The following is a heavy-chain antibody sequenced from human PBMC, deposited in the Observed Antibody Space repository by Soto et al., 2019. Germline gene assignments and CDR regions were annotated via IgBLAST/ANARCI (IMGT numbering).Heavy chain of an antibody. V-gene: IGHV2-5*02. CDR1: GFSIRTSGVG. D-gene: IGHD3-22*01. Sequence: SGPTLVNPTQTLTLTCTFSGFSIRTSGVGMGWIRQPPGNAVECLALIYWDDDKRYSPSLKSRLTITMDTSKNQVVLTMTNMDPVDTGTYYCAHRLQSGYYYNGVTFNYWGQ. CDR3: AHRLQSGYYYNGVTFNY. CDR2: IYWDDDK. J-gene: IGHJ4*02.